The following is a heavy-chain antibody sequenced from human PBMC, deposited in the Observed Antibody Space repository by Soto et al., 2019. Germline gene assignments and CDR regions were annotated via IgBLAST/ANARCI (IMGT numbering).Heavy chain of an antibody. CDR1: GYTFPRYG. J-gene: IGHJ4*02. D-gene: IGHD5-12*01. V-gene: IGHV1-18*01. CDR3: ARGRYSGYDRGFDS. Sequence: ASVKVSCKASGYTFPRYGITWVRQAPGQGLEWMGWISPDNGNTNYAQNLQDRVTLTTDTSTTTAYMELRSLRSDDTAVYYCARGRYSGYDRGFDSWGQGTLVPVSS. CDR2: ISPDNGNT.